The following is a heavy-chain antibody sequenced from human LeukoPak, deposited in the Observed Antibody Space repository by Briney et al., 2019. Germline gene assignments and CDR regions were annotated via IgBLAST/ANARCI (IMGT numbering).Heavy chain of an antibody. V-gene: IGHV3-13*01. CDR1: GFTFSSYD. D-gene: IGHD3-10*01. Sequence: GGSLRLSCAASGFTFSSYDMHWVRHATGKGLEWVSAIGTAGDTYYPGSVKGRFTISRENAKNSLYLQMNSLRAGDTAVYYCARGGNYYGSGRLPDYWGQGTLVTVSS. CDR3: ARGGNYYGSGRLPDY. CDR2: IGTAGDT. J-gene: IGHJ4*02.